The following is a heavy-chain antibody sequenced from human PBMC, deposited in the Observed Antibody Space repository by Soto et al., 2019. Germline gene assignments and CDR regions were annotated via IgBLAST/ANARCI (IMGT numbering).Heavy chain of an antibody. J-gene: IGHJ4*02. CDR2: IIPIFGTA. V-gene: IGHV1-69*06. D-gene: IGHD4-17*01. CDR3: ASYVTTKGAFDY. Sequence: QVQLVQSGAEVKKPGSSVKVSCKASGGTFSSYAISWVRQAPGQGLEWMGGIIPIFGTATYAQKFQGRVTITADKSTSTAYMELRSLRSEDTAVYYCASYVTTKGAFDYWGQGTLVTVSS. CDR1: GGTFSSYA.